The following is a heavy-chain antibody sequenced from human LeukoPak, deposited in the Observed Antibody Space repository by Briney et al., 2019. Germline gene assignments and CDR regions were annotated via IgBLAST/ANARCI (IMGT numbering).Heavy chain of an antibody. J-gene: IGHJ4*02. CDR1: DGSISSRN. CDR2: IDGSGGTT. CDR3: AKAHCSSTSCSRADN. V-gene: IGHV3-23*01. D-gene: IGHD2-2*01. Sequence: PSETLSLTCAVSDGSISSRNWWSWVRQAPGKGLEWVSAIDGSGGTTFYADSVKGRVTISRVQSTNTVYLQMNSLRADDTAVYYCAKAHCSSTSCSRADNWGQGTLVTVSS.